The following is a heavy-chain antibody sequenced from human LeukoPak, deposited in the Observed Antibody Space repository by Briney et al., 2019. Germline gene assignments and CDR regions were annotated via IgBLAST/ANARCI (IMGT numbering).Heavy chain of an antibody. CDR1: GFNFSDSY. Sequence: GGSLRLSCEASGFNFSDSYMTWVRQLPGKGLEWVSYISNSGNRTYYAASVRGRLPISRDNAKNSLFLQMISLRDEDTAIYYCARRKRALDSWGQGTLVTVSS. CDR2: ISNSGNRT. CDR3: ARRKRALDS. V-gene: IGHV3-11*01. J-gene: IGHJ4*02.